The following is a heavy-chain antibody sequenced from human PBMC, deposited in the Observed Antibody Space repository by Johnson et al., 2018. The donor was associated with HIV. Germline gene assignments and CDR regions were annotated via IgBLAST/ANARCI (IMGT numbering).Heavy chain of an antibody. V-gene: IGHV3-30*03. Sequence: VQLVESGGGLVQPGGSLRLSCAASGFTVSSNYMSWVRQAPGKGLEWVAVISYDEIDKYYADSVKGRFTISRDNSKNTLYLQMNSLRAEDTALYYCARAPAWLRGFDIWGQGTMVTVSS. D-gene: IGHD5-24*01. CDR2: ISYDEIDK. J-gene: IGHJ3*02. CDR3: ARAPAWLRGFDI. CDR1: GFTVSSNY.